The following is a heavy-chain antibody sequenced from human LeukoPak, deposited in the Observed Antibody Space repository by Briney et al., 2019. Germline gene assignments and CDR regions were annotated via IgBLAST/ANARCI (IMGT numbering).Heavy chain of an antibody. CDR1: GFSFSSYA. CDR2: ISGCGDNT. J-gene: IGHJ4*02. CDR3: VNGYTYGQY. D-gene: IGHD5-18*01. V-gene: IGHV3-23*01. Sequence: GGSLRLSCAASGFSFSSYAMNWVRQAPGKGLEWVSTISGCGDNTYYTDSVKGRFTISRDNAKNTLYLQMNSLRAEDTAVYFCVNGYTYGQYWGQGTLVTVSS.